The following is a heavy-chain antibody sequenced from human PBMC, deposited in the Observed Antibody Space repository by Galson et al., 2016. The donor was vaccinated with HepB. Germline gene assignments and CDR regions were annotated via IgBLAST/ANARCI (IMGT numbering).Heavy chain of an antibody. CDR2: ISSGSTTI. V-gene: IGHV3-48*02. D-gene: IGHD3-22*01. CDR3: VRASPTYYYDL. Sequence: SLRLSCAASGFTFSNYNMDWVRQAPGRGLEWLSYISSGSTTILYPDSVKGRFTISRDDAKNSLYLQMNSLRDEDTAVYYCVRASPTYYYDLWGQGTLVAVSS. CDR1: GFTFSNYN. J-gene: IGHJ4*02.